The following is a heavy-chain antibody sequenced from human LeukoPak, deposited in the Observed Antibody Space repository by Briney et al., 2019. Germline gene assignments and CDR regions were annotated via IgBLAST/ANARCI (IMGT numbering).Heavy chain of an antibody. CDR1: GGTFSSYA. CDR3: ARLEMATTGDH. Sequence: GASVKVSCKASGGTFSSYAISWVRQAPGQGLEWMGGIIPIFGTANYAQKFQGRVTITADGSTSTAYMELSSLRSEDTAVYYCARLEMATTGDHWGQGTLVTVSS. J-gene: IGHJ4*02. V-gene: IGHV1-69*13. CDR2: IIPIFGTA. D-gene: IGHD5-24*01.